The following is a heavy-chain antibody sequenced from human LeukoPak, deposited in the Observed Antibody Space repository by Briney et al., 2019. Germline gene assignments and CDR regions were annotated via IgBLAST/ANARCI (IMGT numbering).Heavy chain of an antibody. J-gene: IGHJ4*02. CDR1: GFTFSSYV. D-gene: IGHD3-16*02. V-gene: IGHV3-7*01. CDR2: IKQDGSEK. Sequence: GGSLRLSCAASGFTFSSYVMHWVRQAPGKGLEWVANIKQDGSEKYYVDSVKGRFTISRDNAKNSLYLQMNSLRAEDTAVYYCARRRLRLGELSFFDYWGQGTLVTVSS. CDR3: ARRRLRLGELSFFDY.